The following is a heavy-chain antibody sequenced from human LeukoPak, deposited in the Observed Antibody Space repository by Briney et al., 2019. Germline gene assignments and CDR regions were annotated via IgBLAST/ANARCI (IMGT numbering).Heavy chain of an antibody. CDR3: ATYTQHFGAPGGADY. CDR2: INKDGSEK. D-gene: IGHD2-8*02. J-gene: IGHJ4*02. V-gene: IGHV3-7*03. Sequence: GGSLRLSCVVSRFTFSGYWMRWVRQAPGKGLEWVAAINKDGSEKRYVDFVEGRFTISRDNARNSVYLQMTSLGAEDTAVYYCATYTQHFGAPGGADYWGLGTLVTVSS. CDR1: RFTFSGYW.